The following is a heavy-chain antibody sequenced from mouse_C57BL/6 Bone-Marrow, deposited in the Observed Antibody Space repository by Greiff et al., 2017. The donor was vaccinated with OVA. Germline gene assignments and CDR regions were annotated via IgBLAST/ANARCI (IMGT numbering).Heavy chain of an antibody. CDR2: IDPETGGT. CDR3: TRSSTYYYGSSSFDY. D-gene: IGHD1-1*01. Sequence: QVQLQQSGAELVRPGASVTLSCKASGYTFTDYEMHWVKQTPVHGLEWIGAIDPETGGTAYNQKFKGKAILTADKSSSTAYMELRSLTSEDSAVYYCTRSSTYYYGSSSFDYWGQGTTLTVSS. V-gene: IGHV1-15*01. CDR1: GYTFTDYE. J-gene: IGHJ2*01.